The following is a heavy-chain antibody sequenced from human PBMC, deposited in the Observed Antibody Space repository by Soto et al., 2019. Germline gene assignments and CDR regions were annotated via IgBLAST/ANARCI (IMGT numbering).Heavy chain of an antibody. Sequence: EVQLLESGGGLVQPGGSLRLSCAASGFTFSTYALSWVRQAPGKGLEWVSAISANGQGIYYADSVRGRFTISRDNSKNTLYLQMNSLRVEDTALYYCAKVMYTWNDVAAFDSWGQGTLVSVSS. CDR1: GFTFSTYA. CDR2: ISANGQGI. V-gene: IGHV3-23*01. D-gene: IGHD1-1*01. J-gene: IGHJ4*02. CDR3: AKVMYTWNDVAAFDS.